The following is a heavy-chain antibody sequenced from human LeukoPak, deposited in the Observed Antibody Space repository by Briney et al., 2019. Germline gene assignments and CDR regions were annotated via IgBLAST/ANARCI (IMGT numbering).Heavy chain of an antibody. CDR2: IIPIFGTA. V-gene: IGHV1-69*13. CDR3: ARADYSNYPFIDY. D-gene: IGHD4-11*01. J-gene: IGHJ4*02. Sequence: SVKVSCKASGGTFSSYAISWVRQAPGQGLEWMGGIIPIFGTANYAQKFQGRVTITADESTSTAYMELSSLRSEDTAVYYCARADYSNYPFIDYWGQGTLVTVSS. CDR1: GGTFSSYA.